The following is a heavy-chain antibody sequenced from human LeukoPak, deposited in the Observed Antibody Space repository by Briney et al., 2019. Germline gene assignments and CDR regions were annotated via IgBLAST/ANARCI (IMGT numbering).Heavy chain of an antibody. J-gene: IGHJ4*02. CDR2: IYHSGST. CDR3: ARTPSRTRVFDY. D-gene: IGHD3-10*01. Sequence: PSETLSLTCTVSNGSISSVGYYWSWIRQNPGKGLEFIGYIYHSGSTYYNPSLMRPITISMDTSENQFSLRLTAVTAAGSAIYYCARTPSRTRVFDYWGQGTLVTVSS. V-gene: IGHV4-31*01. CDR1: NGSISSVGYY.